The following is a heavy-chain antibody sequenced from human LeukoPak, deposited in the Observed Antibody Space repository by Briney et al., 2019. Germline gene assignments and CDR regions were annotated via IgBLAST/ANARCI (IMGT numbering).Heavy chain of an antibody. CDR2: IYYSGST. Sequence: SETLSLTCTVSGGSISSGGYYWSWIRQHPGKGLEWIGYIYYSGSTYYNPSLKSRVTISVDTSKNQFSLKLSSVTAADTAVYYCATTGYSSSPISGAPTNWFDPWGQGTLVTVSS. D-gene: IGHD6-13*01. V-gene: IGHV4-31*03. CDR1: GGSISSGGYY. J-gene: IGHJ5*02. CDR3: ATTGYSSSPISGAPTNWFDP.